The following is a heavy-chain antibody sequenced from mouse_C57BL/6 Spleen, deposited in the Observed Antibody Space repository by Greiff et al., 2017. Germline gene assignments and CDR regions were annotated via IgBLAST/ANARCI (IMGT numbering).Heavy chain of an antibody. J-gene: IGHJ2*01. CDR3: ARRDWDY. V-gene: IGHV1-26*01. CDR1: GYTFTDYY. D-gene: IGHD3-3*01. Sequence: VEPGASVKISCKASGYTFTDYYMNWVKQSHGKSLEWIGDINPNNGGTSYNQKFKGKATLTVDKSSSTAYMELRSLTSEDSAVYYCARRDWDYWGQGTTLTVSS. CDR2: INPNNGGT.